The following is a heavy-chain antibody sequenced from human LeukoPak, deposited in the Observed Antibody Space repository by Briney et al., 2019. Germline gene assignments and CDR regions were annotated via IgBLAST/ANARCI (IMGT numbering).Heavy chain of an antibody. CDR3: ARWADCSGGSCYKLWGFDP. CDR2: IFHSGST. Sequence: SETLSLTCSVSGYSISSGFYWGWIRQPPGKGLEWIGSIFHSGSTNYNPSLKSRVTISVDKSKNQFSLKLSSVTAADTAVYYCARWADCSGGSCYKLWGFDPWGQGTLVTVSS. D-gene: IGHD2-15*01. CDR1: GYSISSGFY. J-gene: IGHJ5*02. V-gene: IGHV4-38-2*02.